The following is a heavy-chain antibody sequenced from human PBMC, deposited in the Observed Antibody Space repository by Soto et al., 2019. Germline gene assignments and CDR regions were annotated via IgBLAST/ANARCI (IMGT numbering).Heavy chain of an antibody. Sequence: QVRLVQSGAEMKKPGSSVKVSCKASGGTFSSYAISWVRQAPGQGLEWMGGFIPIFGTTNYAQKFQGRVTITADESTSTAYMELSSLRSEDTAVYYCTRDRGRRYNDGRGYYYSAYWVQGTLVTVSS. V-gene: IGHV1-69*01. J-gene: IGHJ4*02. CDR1: GGTFSSYA. D-gene: IGHD3-22*01. CDR2: FIPIFGTT. CDR3: TRDRGRRYNDGRGYYYSAY.